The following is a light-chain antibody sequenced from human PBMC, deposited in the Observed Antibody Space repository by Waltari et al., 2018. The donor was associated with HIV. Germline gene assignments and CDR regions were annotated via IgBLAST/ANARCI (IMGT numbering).Light chain of an antibody. CDR2: NVN. Sequence: QSALTQPRSVSGSPGQSVTFSCAGIKFGLSDYNSVSWYQQRHGQAPKLILSNVNERPSGVPNRCSGSKSANTASLTISGLQAEDEATYFCCSYAGTYTWVFGGGTNLTV. J-gene: IGLJ3*02. CDR1: KFGLSDYNS. V-gene: IGLV2-11*01. CDR3: CSYAGTYTWV.